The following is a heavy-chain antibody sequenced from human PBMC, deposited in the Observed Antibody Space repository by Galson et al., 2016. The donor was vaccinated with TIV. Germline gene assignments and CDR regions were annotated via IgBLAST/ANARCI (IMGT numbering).Heavy chain of an antibody. Sequence: SLRLSCAASGFTFASYGMHWVRQAPGKGLAWVAAIWFDGSNIHYADSVKGRFTISRDNPKNTVYLHMNSLRAEDTAVYFCAREFADYYFDFWGQGTLVTVSS. CDR3: AREFADYYFDF. J-gene: IGHJ4*02. CDR2: IWFDGSNI. V-gene: IGHV3-33*01. CDR1: GFTFASYG. D-gene: IGHD2-21*02.